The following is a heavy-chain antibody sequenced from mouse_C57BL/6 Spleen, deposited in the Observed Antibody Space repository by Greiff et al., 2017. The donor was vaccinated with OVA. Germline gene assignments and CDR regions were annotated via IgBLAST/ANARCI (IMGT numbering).Heavy chain of an antibody. V-gene: IGHV1-61*01. CDR3: ARNYGTGFAY. CDR2: IYPSDSET. J-gene: IGHJ3*01. D-gene: IGHD1-1*01. Sequence: QVHVKQPGAELVRPGSSVKLSCKASGYTFTSYWMDWVKQRPGQGLEWIGNIYPSDSETHYNQKFKDKATLTVDKSSSTAYMQLSSLTSEDSAVYYCARNYGTGFAYWGQGTLVTVSA. CDR1: GYTFTSYW.